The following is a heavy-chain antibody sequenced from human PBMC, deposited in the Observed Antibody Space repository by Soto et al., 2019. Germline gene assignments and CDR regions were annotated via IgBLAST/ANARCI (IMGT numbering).Heavy chain of an antibody. CDR3: ARDREVGSSWYGGDY. J-gene: IGHJ4*02. V-gene: IGHV3-11*05. Sequence: SLRLSCAASGFTFSDYYMSWIRQAPGKGLEWVSYISSSSSYTNYADSVKGRFTISRDNAKNSLYLQMNSLRAEDTAVYYCARDREVGSSWYGGDYWGQGTLVTVSS. CDR1: GFTFSDYY. D-gene: IGHD6-13*01. CDR2: ISSSSSYT.